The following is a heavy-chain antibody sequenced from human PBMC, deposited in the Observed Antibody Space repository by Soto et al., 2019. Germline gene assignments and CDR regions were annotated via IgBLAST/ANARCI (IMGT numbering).Heavy chain of an antibody. D-gene: IGHD6-19*01. V-gene: IGHV1-18*01. CDR2: ISAYNGNT. J-gene: IGHJ4*02. CDR1: GYTFTSYG. CDR3: ARTPSWYSSGWYVDY. Sequence: ASVKVSCKASGYTFTSYGISWVRQAPGQGLEWMGWISAYNGNTNYAQKLQGRVTMTTDTFTSTAYMELRSLRSDDTAVYYCARTPSWYSSGWYVDYWGQGTLVTVSS.